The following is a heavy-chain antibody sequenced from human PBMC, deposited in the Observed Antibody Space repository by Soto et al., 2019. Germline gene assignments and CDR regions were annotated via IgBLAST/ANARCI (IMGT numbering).Heavy chain of an antibody. J-gene: IGHJ6*02. CDR2: IYPGDSDT. CDR1: GYTFTNYW. CDR3: VASIFYYGMDV. V-gene: IGHV5-51*01. Sequence: PGESLKISCKGSGYTFTNYWIGWVRQMPGKGLEWMGIIYPGDSDTKYNPSFQGQVTISADKSITTTYLQWSSLKASDTAIYYCVASIFYYGMDVWGQGTTVTVSS.